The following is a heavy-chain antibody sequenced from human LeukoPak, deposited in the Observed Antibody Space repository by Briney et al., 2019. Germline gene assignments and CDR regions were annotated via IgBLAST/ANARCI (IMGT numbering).Heavy chain of an antibody. Sequence: GGSLRLSCAGSGFTFSSKTMNWVRQAPGKGLEWVSSISSSGSYIFYADSVKGRFTISRDNAKNSLYLQMNSLRAEDTAVYYCARRWRGSSWYLLDYWGQGTLVTVSS. D-gene: IGHD6-13*01. J-gene: IGHJ4*02. CDR2: ISSSGSYI. V-gene: IGHV3-21*04. CDR1: GFTFSSKT. CDR3: ARRWRGSSWYLLDY.